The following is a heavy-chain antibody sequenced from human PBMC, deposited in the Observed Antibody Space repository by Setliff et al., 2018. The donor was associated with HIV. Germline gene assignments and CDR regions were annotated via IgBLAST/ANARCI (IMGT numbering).Heavy chain of an antibody. CDR1: GFTFNKAW. CDR3: AKGRHLLYYFDY. CDR2: IKSKPDGGTT. Sequence: GSLRLSCAASGFTFNKAWMNWVRQAPGKGLEWVGRIKSKPDGGTTDYAAPVKGRFTISIDDSKTTLYLQMNSLKTEDTAVYYCAKGRHLLYYFDYWGQGTLVTVSS. J-gene: IGHJ4*02. V-gene: IGHV3-15*07. D-gene: IGHD1-26*01.